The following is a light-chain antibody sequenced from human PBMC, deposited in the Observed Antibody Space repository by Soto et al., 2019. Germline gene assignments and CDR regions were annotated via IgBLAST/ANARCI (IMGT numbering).Light chain of an antibody. CDR3: QQYASPPRT. Sequence: EIVLTQSPGTLSLSPGERATLSCRASQSVSSTYLAWYQQKPGQAPRLLLYGASSRATGIPDRFSGSGSGTEFTLTISRLEPKDFAVYYCQQYASPPRTFGQGTKLEIK. V-gene: IGKV3-20*01. J-gene: IGKJ2*01. CDR2: GAS. CDR1: QSVSSTY.